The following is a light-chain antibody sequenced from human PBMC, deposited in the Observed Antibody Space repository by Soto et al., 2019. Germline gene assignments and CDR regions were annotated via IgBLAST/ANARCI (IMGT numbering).Light chain of an antibody. CDR2: RAS. CDR1: QGVSSGY. V-gene: IGKV3-20*01. J-gene: IGKJ4*01. CDR3: QQYGSLPRT. Sequence: EVVLTQSPGTLPLSPGERATLACRASQGVSSGYSAWYQQKPGQAPRLLNYRASSRATAIPDRFSGSGSGRDFSLTISRLEPEDFAVYYCQQYGSLPRTFGGGTKVEIK.